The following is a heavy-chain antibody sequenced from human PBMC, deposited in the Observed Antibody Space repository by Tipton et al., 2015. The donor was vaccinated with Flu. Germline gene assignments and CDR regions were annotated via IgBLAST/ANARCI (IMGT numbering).Heavy chain of an antibody. J-gene: IGHJ4*02. CDR1: GGSISNYY. Sequence: GSLRLSCTVSGGSISNYYWSWIRQPPGKGLEWIGYIYYTGNTNYNPSLKSRVTISVDTSKNQFSLKLSSVTAADTAVYYCARDLAPWGSGSYDYWGQGTLVTVSS. D-gene: IGHD3-10*01. CDR3: ARDLAPWGSGSYDY. CDR2: IYYTGNT. V-gene: IGHV4-59*01.